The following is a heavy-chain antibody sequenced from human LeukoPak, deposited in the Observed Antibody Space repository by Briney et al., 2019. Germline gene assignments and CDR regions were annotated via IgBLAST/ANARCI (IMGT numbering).Heavy chain of an antibody. V-gene: IGHV3-15*01. CDR2: IKSKSDGGTI. Sequence: GGSLRLSCVGSGFTFSDAWMSWVRQAPGKGLEWVGRIKSKSDGGTIDYAAPVKGRFTISRDDSRNTLYLQMNSLKTEDTAVDYCTTRRQDGSWGQGTLVTVS. J-gene: IGHJ4*02. CDR1: GFTFSDAW. CDR3: TTRRQDGS. D-gene: IGHD6-25*01.